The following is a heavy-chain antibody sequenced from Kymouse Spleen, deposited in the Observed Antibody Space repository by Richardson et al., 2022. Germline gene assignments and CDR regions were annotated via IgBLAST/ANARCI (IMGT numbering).Heavy chain of an antibody. CDR3: AKFDNWNYAYYYGMDV. V-gene: IGHV3-23*04. D-gene: IGHD1-7*01. Sequence: EVQLVESGGGLVQPGGSLRLSCAASGFTFSSYAMSWVRQAPGKGLEWVSAISGSGGSTYYADSVKGRFTISRDNSKNTLYLQMNSLRAEDTAVYYCAKFDNWNYAYYYGMDVWGQGTTVTVSS. CDR1: GFTFSSYA. CDR2: ISGSGGST. J-gene: IGHJ6*02.